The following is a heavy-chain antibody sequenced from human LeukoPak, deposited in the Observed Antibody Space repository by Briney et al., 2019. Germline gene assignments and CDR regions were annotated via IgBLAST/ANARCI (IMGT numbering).Heavy chain of an antibody. CDR1: GGTFSSYA. Sequence: SVKVSCKASGGTFSSYAISWVRQAPGQGLEWMGGIIPIFGTANYAQKFQGRVTITADESTSTAYMELSSLRSEDTAVHYCARGVYSYGYYYGMDVWGQGTTVTVSS. J-gene: IGHJ6*02. V-gene: IGHV1-69*13. CDR2: IIPIFGTA. CDR3: ARGVYSYGYYYGMDV. D-gene: IGHD5-18*01.